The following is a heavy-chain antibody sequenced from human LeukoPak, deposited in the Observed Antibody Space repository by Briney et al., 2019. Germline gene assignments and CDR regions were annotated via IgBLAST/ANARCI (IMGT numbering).Heavy chain of an antibody. V-gene: IGHV3-11*05. CDR1: GFTFSDYY. CDR3: ARESSGWSHYYGMDV. Sequence: RGSLTPAWPASGFTFSDYYMSWHRQAPEKGLEWVSYISSSSSYTNYADSVKGRFTISRDNAKNSLYLQMNSLRAEDTAVYYCARESSGWSHYYGMDVWGQGTTVTVSS. J-gene: IGHJ6*02. CDR2: ISSSSSYT. D-gene: IGHD6-19*01.